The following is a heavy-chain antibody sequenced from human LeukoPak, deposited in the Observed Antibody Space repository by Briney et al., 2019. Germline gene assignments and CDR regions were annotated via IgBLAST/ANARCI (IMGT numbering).Heavy chain of an antibody. CDR1: GFTFSSYS. J-gene: IGHJ5*02. V-gene: IGHV3-21*01. CDR2: ISSSSSYI. D-gene: IGHD6-13*01. Sequence: GGSLRLSCAASGFTFSSYSMNWVRQAPGKGLEWVSSISSSSSYIYYADSVKGGFTISRDNAKNSLYLQMNSLRAEDTAVYYCARDGSSWSDWFDPWGQGTLVTVSS. CDR3: ARDGSSWSDWFDP.